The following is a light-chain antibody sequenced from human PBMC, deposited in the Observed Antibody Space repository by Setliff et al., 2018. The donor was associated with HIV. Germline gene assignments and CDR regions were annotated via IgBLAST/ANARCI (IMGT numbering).Light chain of an antibody. J-gene: IGLJ1*01. V-gene: IGLV2-11*01. CDR2: DVN. Sequence: SALTQPRSVSGSPGQSVTFSCTGTNSDVGGYDYVSWYQQHPGKAPKLLIYDVNKRPSGVPDRFSGFKFGNTASLTISGIQAEDEADYYCCSYSGSNPDVFGTGTKVT. CDR3: CSYSGSNPDV. CDR1: NSDVGGYDY.